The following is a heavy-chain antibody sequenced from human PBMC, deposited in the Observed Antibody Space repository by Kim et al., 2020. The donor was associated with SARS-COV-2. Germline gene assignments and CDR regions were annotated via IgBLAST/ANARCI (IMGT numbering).Heavy chain of an antibody. Sequence: SVKRRFTISRDNAKNSLYLQMNSLRAEDTAVYYCAKDIVVQGVITHLFDYWGQGTLVTVSS. V-gene: IGHV3-9*01. D-gene: IGHD3-10*01. CDR3: AKDIVVQGVITHLFDY. J-gene: IGHJ4*02.